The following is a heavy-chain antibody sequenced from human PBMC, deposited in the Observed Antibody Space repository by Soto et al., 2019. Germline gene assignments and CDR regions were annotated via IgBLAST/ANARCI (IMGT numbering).Heavy chain of an antibody. CDR2: ITATGDRT. CDR3: ATMNGYFEY. Sequence: GGSLRLSCADSGFRFSSYSMSWVRQTPGKGLEWVAAITATGDRTYYADSVTGRFTISRDNSKKTHYLQMTSLRAEDTAMYYCATMNGYFEYWGQGTPVTVPQ. D-gene: IGHD3-22*01. CDR1: GFRFSSYS. V-gene: IGHV3-23*01. J-gene: IGHJ4*02.